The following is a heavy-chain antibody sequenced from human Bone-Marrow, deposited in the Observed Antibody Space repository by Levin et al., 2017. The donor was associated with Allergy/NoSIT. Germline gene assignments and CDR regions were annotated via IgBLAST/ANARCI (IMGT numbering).Heavy chain of an antibody. V-gene: IGHV4-59*01. CDR1: GGSISSYY. D-gene: IGHD2-2*01. CDR3: AGQLQDYAFDI. J-gene: IGHJ3*02. CDR2: IYYNGNT. Sequence: SETLSLTCTVSGGSISSYYWSWIRQPPGKGLEWIGYIYYNGNTNYSPSLKSRVTISVYTSNNQFFLDLNAVTAADTARYYCAGQLQDYAFDIWGQGTMVTVSS.